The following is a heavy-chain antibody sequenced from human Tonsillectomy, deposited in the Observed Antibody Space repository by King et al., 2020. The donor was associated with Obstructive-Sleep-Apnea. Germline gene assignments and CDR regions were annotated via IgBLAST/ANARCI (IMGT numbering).Heavy chain of an antibody. D-gene: IGHD3/OR15-3a*01. CDR3: AREEDFRTY. CDR2: IYYSGST. J-gene: IGHJ4*02. Sequence: QLQESGPGLVKPSETLSLTCTVSGGSISSSSYYWGWIRQPPGQGLEWIGTIYYSGSTYYNPSLKSRVTISIDTSKNQFSLKLSSVTAADTAVYYCAREEDFRTYWGQGTLVTVSS. CDR1: GGSISSSSYY. V-gene: IGHV4-39*07.